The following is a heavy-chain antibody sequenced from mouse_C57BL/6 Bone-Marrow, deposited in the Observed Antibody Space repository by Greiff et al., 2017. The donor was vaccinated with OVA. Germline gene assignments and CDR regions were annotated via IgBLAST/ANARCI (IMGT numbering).Heavy chain of an antibody. CDR2: IHPNSGST. CDR1: GYTFTSYW. D-gene: IGHD2-5*01. CDR3: ASGDYSNYDYYAMDY. J-gene: IGHJ4*01. Sequence: QVQLQQPGAELVKPGASVKLSCKASGYTFTSYWMHWVKQRPGQGLEWIGMIHPNSGSTNYNEKFKSKATLTVDKSSSTAYMQLSSLTSEDAAVDYCASGDYSNYDYYAMDYWGQGTSVTVSA. V-gene: IGHV1-64*01.